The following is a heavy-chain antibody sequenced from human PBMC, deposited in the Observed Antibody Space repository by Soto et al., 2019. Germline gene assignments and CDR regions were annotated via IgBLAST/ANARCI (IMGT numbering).Heavy chain of an antibody. Sequence: ASVKVSCKASGYTFTSYGISWVRQAPGQGLEWMGWISPYSGNTNYAQKLQGRVTMTTDTSTSTAYMELRSLRSEDTAVYYCARDLGGAHHIDDWGQGIRVTVSS. CDR1: GYTFTSYG. V-gene: IGHV1-18*01. CDR3: ARDLGGAHHIDD. D-gene: IGHD2-21*01. CDR2: ISPYSGNT. J-gene: IGHJ4*02.